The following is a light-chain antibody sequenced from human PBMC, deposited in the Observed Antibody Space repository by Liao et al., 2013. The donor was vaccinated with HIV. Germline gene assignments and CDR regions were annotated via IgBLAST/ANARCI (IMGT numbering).Light chain of an antibody. CDR3: QAWDNFVL. CDR1: KLGDKF. J-gene: IGLJ2*01. Sequence: SYELTQPPSVSVSPGQTASITCSGDKLGDKFTSWYQQKPGQSPVLVIYQDVKRPSGIPERFSGSNSGNTATLTISGTQAMDEADYYCQAWDNFVLFGGGTKLTVL. CDR2: QDV. V-gene: IGLV3-1*01.